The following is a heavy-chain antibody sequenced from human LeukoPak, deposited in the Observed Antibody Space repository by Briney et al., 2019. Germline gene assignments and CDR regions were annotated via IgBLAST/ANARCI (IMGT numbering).Heavy chain of an antibody. J-gene: IGHJ4*02. D-gene: IGHD2-2*01. CDR1: GYTFTGYY. V-gene: IGHV1-2*06. CDR2: INPNSGGT. Sequence: ASVKVSCKAPGYTFTGYYMHWVRQAPGQGLEWMGRINPNSGGTNYAQKFQGRVTMTRDTSISTAYMELSRLRSDDTAVYYCARIVPAATSYHDYWGQGIPVTVSS. CDR3: ARIVPAATSYHDY.